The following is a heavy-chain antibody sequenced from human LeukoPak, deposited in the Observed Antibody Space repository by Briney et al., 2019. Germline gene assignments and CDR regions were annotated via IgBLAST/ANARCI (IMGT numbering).Heavy chain of an antibody. CDR2: IKQDGSEK. CDR1: GFTFSNYW. J-gene: IGHJ4*02. CDR3: ARDKSAGADTGSSFYY. D-gene: IGHD3-10*01. Sequence: GGPLRLSCAASGFTFSNYWTTWVRQAPGKGLEWVASIKQDGSEKYYVDSVKGRLTISRDNAKNSLYLQMNSLRAEDTAVFYCARDKSAGADTGSSFYYWGQGALVTVSS. V-gene: IGHV3-7*03.